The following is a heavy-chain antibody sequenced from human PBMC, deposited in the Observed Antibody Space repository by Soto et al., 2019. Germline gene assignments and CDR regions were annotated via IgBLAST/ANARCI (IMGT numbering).Heavy chain of an antibody. D-gene: IGHD6-13*01. CDR2: ISYDGSNK. CDR3: ARDAYVGSWYGKYNWFDP. CDR1: GFTFSSYA. V-gene: IGHV3-30-3*01. J-gene: IGHJ5*02. Sequence: QVQLVESGGGVVQPGRSLRLSCAASGFTFSSYAMHWVRQAPGKGLEWVAVISYDGSNKYYADSVKGRFTISRDNSKNTLYLQMNSLSAEDTAVYYCARDAYVGSWYGKYNWFDPWGQGTLVTVSS.